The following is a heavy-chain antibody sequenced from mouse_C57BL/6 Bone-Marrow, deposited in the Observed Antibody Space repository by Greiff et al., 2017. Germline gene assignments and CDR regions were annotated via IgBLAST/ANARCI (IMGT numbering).Heavy chain of an antibody. Sequence: VKLMESGPELVKPGASVKISCKASGYTFTDYYINWVKQRPGQGLEWIGWIFPGSGSTYYNEKFKGKATLTVDKSSSTAYMLLSSLTSEDSAVYFCARSGGYYGSSWGFAYWGQGTLVTVSA. D-gene: IGHD1-1*01. CDR2: IFPGSGST. CDR1: GYTFTDYY. J-gene: IGHJ3*01. V-gene: IGHV1-75*01. CDR3: ARSGGYYGSSWGFAY.